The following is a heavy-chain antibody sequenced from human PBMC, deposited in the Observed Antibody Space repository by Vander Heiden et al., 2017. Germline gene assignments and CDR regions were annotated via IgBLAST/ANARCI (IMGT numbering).Heavy chain of an antibody. CDR2: ISGSGGST. CDR1: GSAFIRYP. J-gene: IGHJ2*01. CDR3: AKDFSNYYDSSGYDFDL. D-gene: IGHD3-22*01. Sequence: EVQLLESGGGLVQPGGSLRLSCAASGSAFIRYPMTWVRQAPGKGLEWVLGISGSGGSTYYADSVKGRFTISRDNSKNTLYLQMNSLRAEDTAVYYCAKDFSNYYDSSGYDFDLWGRGTLVTVSS. V-gene: IGHV3-23*01.